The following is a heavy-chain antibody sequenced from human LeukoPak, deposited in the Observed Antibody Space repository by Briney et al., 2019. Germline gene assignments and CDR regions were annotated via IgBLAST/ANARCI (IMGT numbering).Heavy chain of an antibody. CDR3: ARGTYYDSSGYYRAPYYYYGMDV. V-gene: IGHV1-2*02. CDR2: INPNSGGT. CDR1: GYTFTGYY. D-gene: IGHD3-22*01. J-gene: IGHJ6*02. Sequence: ASVTVSCKASGYTFTGYYMHWVRQAPGQGLEWMGWINPNSGGTNYAQKFQGRVTMTRDTSISTAYMELSRLRSDDTAVYYCARGTYYDSSGYYRAPYYYYGMDVWGQGTTVTVSS.